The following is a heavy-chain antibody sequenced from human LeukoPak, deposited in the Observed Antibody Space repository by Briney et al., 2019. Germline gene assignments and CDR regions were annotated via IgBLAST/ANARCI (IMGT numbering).Heavy chain of an antibody. CDR1: GGSISSSSYY. J-gene: IGHJ3*02. V-gene: IGHV4-39*01. Sequence: SETLSLACTVSGGSISSSSYYWGWIRQPPGKGLEWIGSIYYSGSTYYNPSLKSRVTISVDTSKNQFSLKLSSVTAADTAVYYCARRDSHDAFDIWGQGTMVTVSS. CDR3: ARRDSHDAFDI. CDR2: IYYSGST. D-gene: IGHD2-15*01.